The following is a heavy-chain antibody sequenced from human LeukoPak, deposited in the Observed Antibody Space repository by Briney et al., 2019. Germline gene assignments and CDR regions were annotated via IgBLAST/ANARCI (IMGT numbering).Heavy chain of an antibody. CDR2: IIPIFGTA. D-gene: IGHD3-3*01. V-gene: IGHV1-69*13. CDR1: GGTFSSYA. J-gene: IGHJ6*02. CDR3: ARGPRNFWSSYYPSYYYYGMDV. Sequence: SVKVSCKASGGTFSSYAISWVRQAPGQGLEWMGGIIPIFGTANYAQKFQGRVTITADESTSTAYMELSSLRSEDTAVYYCARGPRNFWSSYYPSYYYYGMDVWGRGTTVTVSS.